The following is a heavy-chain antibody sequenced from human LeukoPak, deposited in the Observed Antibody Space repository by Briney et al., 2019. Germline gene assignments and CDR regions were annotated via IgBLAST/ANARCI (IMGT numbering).Heavy chain of an antibody. J-gene: IGHJ4*02. CDR3: TTTNPQYYYDSSGYYLDY. CDR2: IKSKTDGGTT. Sequence: PGGSLRLSCAASGFTFSNAWMSWVRQAPGKGLEWVSRIKSKTDGGTTDYAAPVKGRFTISRDDSKNTLYLQMNSLKTEDTAVYYCTTTNPQYYYDSSGYYLDYWGQGTLVTVSS. V-gene: IGHV3-15*01. CDR1: GFTFSNAW. D-gene: IGHD3-22*01.